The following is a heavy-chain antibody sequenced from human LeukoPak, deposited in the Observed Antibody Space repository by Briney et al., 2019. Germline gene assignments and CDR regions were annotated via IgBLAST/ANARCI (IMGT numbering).Heavy chain of an antibody. CDR2: IWYDGSNK. CDR3: AKDIGIAVAIDY. CDR1: GFTFSSYG. J-gene: IGHJ4*02. Sequence: GGSLRLSCAASGFTFSSYGMHWVRQAPGKGLEWVAVIWYDGSNKYYADSVKGRFTISRDNSKNTLYLQMNSLRAEDTAVYYCAKDIGIAVAIDYWGQGTLVTVSS. V-gene: IGHV3-30*02. D-gene: IGHD6-19*01.